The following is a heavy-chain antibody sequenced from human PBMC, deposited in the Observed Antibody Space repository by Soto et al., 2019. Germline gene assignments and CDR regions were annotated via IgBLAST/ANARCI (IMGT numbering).Heavy chain of an antibody. CDR3: XRVPDLNYCTKNSFLYYFDY. J-gene: IGHJ4*02. CDR1: GLTFSRYI. V-gene: IGHV3-23*01. CDR2: INSNFEST. D-gene: IGHD2-8*01. Sequence: GGSLRLSCEVSGLTFSRYIMIWVRQAPVNGLEFVSTINSNFESTYYADSVKGRFTFSRYNSKNSLYLQMNRRRAECTAEYYFXRVPDLNYCTKNSFLYYFDYWGQGALVTVSS.